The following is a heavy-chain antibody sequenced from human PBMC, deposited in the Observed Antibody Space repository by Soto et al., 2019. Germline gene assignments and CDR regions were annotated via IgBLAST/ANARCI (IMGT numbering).Heavy chain of an antibody. J-gene: IGHJ3*02. V-gene: IGHV1-69*13. D-gene: IGHD3-22*01. CDR1: GGTFSSYA. CDR3: ATGSYYYDTSGYPPGALDI. CDR2: IIPIFGTA. Sequence: VKVSCKASGGTFSSYAISWVRQAPGQGPEWMGGIIPIFGTANYAQKFQGRVTITEDESTSTAYMELSSLRSEDSAVYYCATGSYYYDTSGYPPGALDIWGQGTMVTVSS.